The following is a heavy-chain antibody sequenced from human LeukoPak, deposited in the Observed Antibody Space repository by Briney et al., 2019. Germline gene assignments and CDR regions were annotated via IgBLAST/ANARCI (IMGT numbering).Heavy chain of an antibody. J-gene: IGHJ4*02. Sequence: GGSLRLSCAASGFTFSTYAMHWVRQAPGKGLEWVTFIRNAGSTKYYADSVKGRFTISRDNSKNTLHLQMNRLTAEDTAIYYCAKGLDYGGNPNLDYWGQGTLVTVSS. CDR3: AKGLDYGGNPNLDY. V-gene: IGHV3-30*02. D-gene: IGHD4-23*01. CDR2: IRNAGSTK. CDR1: GFTFSTYA.